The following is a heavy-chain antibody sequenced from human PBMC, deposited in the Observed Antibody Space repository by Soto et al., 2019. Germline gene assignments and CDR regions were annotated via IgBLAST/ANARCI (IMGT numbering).Heavy chain of an antibody. CDR3: ARDDDNDANALDY. Sequence: PWWSLRLSCSASVFTFSKYGMHWFRQAPGKGLEWVALIWNDGIRKVYVDSVKGRFTISRDNSKNTLDLQMNNLRDEDTAVYYCARDDDNDANALDYWGPGTLVTVSS. J-gene: IGHJ4*02. V-gene: IGHV3-33*01. CDR2: IWNDGIRK. CDR1: VFTFSKYG.